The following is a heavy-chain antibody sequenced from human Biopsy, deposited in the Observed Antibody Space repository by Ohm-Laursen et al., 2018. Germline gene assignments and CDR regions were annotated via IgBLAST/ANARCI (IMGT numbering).Heavy chain of an antibody. V-gene: IGHV1-2*02. D-gene: IGHD2-8*01. CDR1: SYTFTDYN. J-gene: IGHJ4*02. CDR3: ARDPLNGHKHFDY. CDR2: IHCKTGAT. Sequence: GASVKVSCKASSYTFTDYNIHWMRQAPGQGLEWLGYIHCKTGATNYAQKFQGTVTMTRDTSISTAYLALGSLRSADTAIYYCARDPLNGHKHFDYWGQGSLVTVSS.